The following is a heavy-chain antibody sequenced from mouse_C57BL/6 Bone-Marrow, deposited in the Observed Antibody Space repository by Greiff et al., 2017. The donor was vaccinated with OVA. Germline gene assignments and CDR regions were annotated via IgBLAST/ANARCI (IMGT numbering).Heavy chain of an antibody. CDR2: INPSTGGT. CDR3: ARPLNGRRGMDY. D-gene: IGHD1-2*01. CDR1: GYSFTGYY. V-gene: IGHV1-42*01. J-gene: IGHJ4*01. Sequence: VQLQQSGPELVKPGASVKISCKASGYSFTGYYMNWVKQSPEKSLEWIGEINPSTGGTTYNQKFKAKATLTVDKSSSTAYMQLKSLTSEDSAVYYCARPLNGRRGMDYWGQGTSVTVSS.